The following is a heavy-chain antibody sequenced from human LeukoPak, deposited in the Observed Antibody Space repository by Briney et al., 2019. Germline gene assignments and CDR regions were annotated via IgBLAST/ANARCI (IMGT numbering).Heavy chain of an antibody. D-gene: IGHD3-16*02. Sequence: GGSLRLSCAASGFTFSSYSMNWVRQAPGKGLEWVSSISSSSSYIYYADSVKGRFTISRDNAKNSLYLQMNSLRAEDTAVYYCARGQLYDYVWGSYRFDAFDIWGQGTMVTVSS. CDR3: ARGQLYDYVWGSYRFDAFDI. CDR2: ISSSSSYI. J-gene: IGHJ3*02. CDR1: GFTFSSYS. V-gene: IGHV3-21*01.